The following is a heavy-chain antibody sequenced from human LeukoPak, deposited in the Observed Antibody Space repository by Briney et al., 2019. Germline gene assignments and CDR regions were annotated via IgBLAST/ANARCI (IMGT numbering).Heavy chain of an antibody. Sequence: GGSLRLSCAASGFTFSGYAMSWVRQAPGKGLEWVSSIGTSGGTTSYADSVRGRFTMSRDTSKNTLYLQMDSLRAEDTAVYYCARDPRSRIAAADFDYWGQGTLVTVSS. CDR3: ARDPRSRIAAADFDY. CDR2: IGTSGGTT. J-gene: IGHJ4*02. V-gene: IGHV3-23*01. CDR1: GFTFSGYA. D-gene: IGHD6-13*01.